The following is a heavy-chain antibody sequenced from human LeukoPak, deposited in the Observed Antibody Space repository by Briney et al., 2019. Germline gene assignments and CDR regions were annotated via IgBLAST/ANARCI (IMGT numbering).Heavy chain of an antibody. J-gene: IGHJ3*02. CDR2: IYTSGST. CDR1: GGSISSYS. V-gene: IGHV4-4*07. CDR3: AGTHAFDI. Sequence: PSESLSLTCTVSGGSISSYSWSWIRQPAGKGLEWIGRIYTSGSTNYNPSLKSRVPISVDKSKNQFSLKLSSVTAADTAVYYCAGTHAFDIWGQGTMVTVSS.